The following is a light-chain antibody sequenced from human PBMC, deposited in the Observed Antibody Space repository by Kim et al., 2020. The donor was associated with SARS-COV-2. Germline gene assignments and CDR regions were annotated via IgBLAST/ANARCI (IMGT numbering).Light chain of an antibody. V-gene: IGLV6-57*01. CDR3: QSFDRSNPVV. Sequence: NSMLTQPHSVSESPGKTATISCTRSSGSIASNYVQWYQQRPGSSPTTVIYEDNQRPSGVPDRFSGSIDSSSNSAFLTISGLKTEDEADYYCQSFDRSNPVVFGGGTQLTVL. CDR2: EDN. J-gene: IGLJ2*01. CDR1: SGSIASNY.